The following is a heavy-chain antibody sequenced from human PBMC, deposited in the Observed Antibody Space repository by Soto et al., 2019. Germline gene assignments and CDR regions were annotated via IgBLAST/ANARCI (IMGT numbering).Heavy chain of an antibody. D-gene: IGHD3-22*01. CDR3: AREANEYDSSGYYWFDP. Sequence: GGSLRLSCAASGFTVSSNYMSWVRQAPGKGLEWVSVIHTGGNTYYADSVRGRFTISRDISKNTLYLQMNSLRAEDTAVYYCAREANEYDSSGYYWFDPWGQGTLVTVSS. CDR2: IHTGGNT. CDR1: GFTVSSNY. J-gene: IGHJ5*02. V-gene: IGHV3-66*01.